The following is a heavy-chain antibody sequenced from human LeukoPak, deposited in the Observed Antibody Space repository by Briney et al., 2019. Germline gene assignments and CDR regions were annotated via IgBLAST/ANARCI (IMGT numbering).Heavy chain of an antibody. V-gene: IGHV3-13*01. CDR1: GFTFSRYD. CDR2: IGTVGDT. D-gene: IGHD6-19*01. CDR3: ARSVPGGSGWMGSIDY. Sequence: PGGSLRLSCAASGFTFSRYDMHWVRQSTGKGLEWVSGIGTVGDTFYLGSVKGRFTISRENAKNSLYLQMNSLGVGDSAVYYCARSVPGGSGWMGSIDYWGQGTLVTVSS. J-gene: IGHJ4*02.